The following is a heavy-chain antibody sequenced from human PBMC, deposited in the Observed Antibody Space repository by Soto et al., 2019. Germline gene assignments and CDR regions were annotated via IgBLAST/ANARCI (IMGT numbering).Heavy chain of an antibody. CDR3: ASYCGGDCSFP. CDR2: INAGNGNT. J-gene: IGHJ5*02. CDR1: GYTFTSYA. V-gene: IGHV1-3*01. Sequence: ASVKVFCKASGYTFTSYAMHWVPQAPGQRLECMGWINAGNGNTKYSQKFEGRVTITRDTSASTAYMELSSLRSEDTAVYYCASYCGGDCSFPWGQGTLVT. D-gene: IGHD2-21*02.